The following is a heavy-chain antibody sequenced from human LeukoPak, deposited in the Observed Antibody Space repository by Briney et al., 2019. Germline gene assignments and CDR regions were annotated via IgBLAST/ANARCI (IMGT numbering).Heavy chain of an antibody. Sequence: GGSLRLSCAASGFTFSDYYMSWIRQAPGKGLEWVSYISSSGSTIYYADSVKGRFTISRDNAKNSLYLQMNSLRAEDTAVYYCARDQRYSSSWYRENWGQGTLVTVSS. D-gene: IGHD6-13*01. CDR1: GFTFSDYY. V-gene: IGHV3-11*01. J-gene: IGHJ4*02. CDR2: ISSSGSTI. CDR3: ARDQRYSSSWYREN.